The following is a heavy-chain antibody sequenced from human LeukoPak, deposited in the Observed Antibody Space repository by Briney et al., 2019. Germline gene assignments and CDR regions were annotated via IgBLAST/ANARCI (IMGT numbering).Heavy chain of an antibody. CDR1: GFTFSDYW. CDR3: ARGGSYHHY. Sequence: GGSLRLSCAASGFTFSDYWMTWVRQAPGKGREWVARIKQDGSEKNYVDSAKGRFTISRDNTKNSLYLQMNSLRAEDTAVYYCARGGSYHHYWGQGTLVTVSS. J-gene: IGHJ4*02. V-gene: IGHV3-7*01. CDR2: IKQDGSEK. D-gene: IGHD1-26*01.